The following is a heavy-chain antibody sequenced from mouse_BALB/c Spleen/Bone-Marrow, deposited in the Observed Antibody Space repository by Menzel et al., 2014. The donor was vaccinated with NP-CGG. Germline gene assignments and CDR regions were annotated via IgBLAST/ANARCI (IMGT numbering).Heavy chain of an antibody. Sequence: DVKLVESGPDLVKPSQSVSLTCTVTAYSITSDYGWHWIRPFPGNRLEWMAYIHYSGNTDYNPSLKSRISITRDTSKNQFFLQLNSVTTEDTATYYCARETAIVADFDYWGQGTTLTVSS. J-gene: IGHJ2*01. CDR3: ARETAIVADFDY. CDR2: IHYSGNT. V-gene: IGHV3-1*02. D-gene: IGHD1-1*01. CDR1: AYSITSDYG.